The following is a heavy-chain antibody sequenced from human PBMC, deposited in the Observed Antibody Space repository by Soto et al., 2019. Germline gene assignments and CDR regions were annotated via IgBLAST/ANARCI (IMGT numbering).Heavy chain of an antibody. CDR1: GYTFTGYY. CDR2: INTNSGGT. J-gene: IGHJ4*02. CDR3: ARDLEPISRFGVSGLDY. Sequence: QVQLVQSGAEVKKPGASVKVSCKASGYTFTGYYMHWVRQAPGQGLEWMGWINTNSGGTNYAQKFQGWVTMTRDTTNSTAYMELSRLRSDDTAVYYCARDLEPISRFGVSGLDYWGQGTLVTVSS. V-gene: IGHV1-2*04. D-gene: IGHD3-10*01.